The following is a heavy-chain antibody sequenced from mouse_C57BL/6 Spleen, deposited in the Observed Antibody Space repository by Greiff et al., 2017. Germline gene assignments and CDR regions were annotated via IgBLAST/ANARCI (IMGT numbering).Heavy chain of an antibody. Sequence: EVQVVESGGGLVKPGGSLKLSCAASGFTFSDYGMHWVRQAPEKGLEWVAYISSGSSTIYYADTVKGRFTISRDNAKNTLFLQMTSLRSEDTAMYYCARDDGYYVEYFDVWGTGTTVTVSS. J-gene: IGHJ1*03. D-gene: IGHD2-3*01. V-gene: IGHV5-17*01. CDR3: ARDDGYYVEYFDV. CDR2: ISSGSSTI. CDR1: GFTFSDYG.